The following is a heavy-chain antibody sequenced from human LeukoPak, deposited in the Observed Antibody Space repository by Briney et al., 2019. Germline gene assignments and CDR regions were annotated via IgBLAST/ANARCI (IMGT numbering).Heavy chain of an antibody. CDR2: IQPGDSKT. D-gene: IGHD3-22*01. CDR1: GYAFTTYW. V-gene: IGHV5-51*01. Sequence: GESLKIYCKGSGYAFTTYWIGWVRQMPGKGLEWLGIIQPGDSKTRYSPSFQGQVNLSVDKSINTAYLHWSSLEASDTAIFYCATSFDSSVYYFDYWGRGTLVTVSS. J-gene: IGHJ4*02. CDR3: ATSFDSSVYYFDY.